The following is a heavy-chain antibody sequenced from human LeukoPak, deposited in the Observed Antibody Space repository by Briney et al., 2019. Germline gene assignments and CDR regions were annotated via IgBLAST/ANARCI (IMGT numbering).Heavy chain of an antibody. D-gene: IGHD3-22*01. CDR3: AREIRYYDSSGFYYTFDY. CDR2: ISAYNGNT. V-gene: IGHV1-18*01. CDR1: GYTFTSYG. J-gene: IGHJ4*02. Sequence: ASVKVSCKASGYTFTSYGISWVRQAPGQGLEWMGWISAYNGNTNYAQKLQGRVTMTTDTSTSTAYMELRSLRSDDTAVYYCAREIRYYDSSGFYYTFDYWGQGTLVTFSS.